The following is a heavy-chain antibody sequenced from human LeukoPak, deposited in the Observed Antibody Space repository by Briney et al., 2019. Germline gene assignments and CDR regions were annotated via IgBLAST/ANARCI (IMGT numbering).Heavy chain of an antibody. D-gene: IGHD2-15*01. CDR2: IYHSGST. J-gene: IGHJ4*02. V-gene: IGHV4-38-2*02. CDR3: ARRLVGRLHYYFDY. CDR1: GYSISSGYY. Sequence: SETLSLTCTVSGYSISSGYYWGWIRQPPGKGLEWIGSIYHSGSTYYNPSLKSRVTISVDTSKNQFSLKLSSVTAADTAVYYCARRLVGRLHYYFDYWGQGTLVTVSS.